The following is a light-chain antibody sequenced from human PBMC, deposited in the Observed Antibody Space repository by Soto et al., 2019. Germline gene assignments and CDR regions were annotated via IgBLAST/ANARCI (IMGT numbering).Light chain of an antibody. Sequence: EIVLTQSPGTLSLSPGERATLSCRASQSVSSSYLAWYQQKPGQAPRLLIYGASTRATGIPARFSGSGSGTEFTLSIGSLQSEDFAVYYCKQYKEWPPFTFGQGTRLEIK. J-gene: IGKJ5*01. CDR2: GAS. V-gene: IGKV3-15*01. CDR1: QSVSSSY. CDR3: KQYKEWPPFT.